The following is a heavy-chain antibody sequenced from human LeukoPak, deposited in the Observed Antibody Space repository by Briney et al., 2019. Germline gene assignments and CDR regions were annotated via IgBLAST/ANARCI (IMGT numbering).Heavy chain of an antibody. CDR2: IYSAGDT. Sequence: PGGSLRLSCAASGFTVSSNFMSWVRQAPGKGLEWVSVIYSAGDTYYADSVKGRFTISRDNFKNTLYLQMNSLRTDDSAVYYCARDYCRDVSCSIRWFDPWGQGTLVTVSS. CDR3: ARDYCRDVSCSIRWFDP. CDR1: GFTVSSNF. V-gene: IGHV3-66*02. J-gene: IGHJ5*02. D-gene: IGHD2-15*01.